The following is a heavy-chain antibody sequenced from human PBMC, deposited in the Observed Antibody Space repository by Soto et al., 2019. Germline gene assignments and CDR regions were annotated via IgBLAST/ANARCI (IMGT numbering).Heavy chain of an antibody. CDR3: ARRPSSSGRAHFDY. CDR1: GFTFSSYA. Sequence: QVQLVESGGGVVQPGRSLRLSCAASGFTFSSYAMHWVRQAPGKGLEWVAVISYDGSNKYYADSVKGRFTISRDNSKNKLYLKMNSLRAEDTAVYYCARRPSSSGRAHFDYWGQGTLVTVSS. J-gene: IGHJ4*02. D-gene: IGHD2-15*01. V-gene: IGHV3-30-3*01. CDR2: ISYDGSNK.